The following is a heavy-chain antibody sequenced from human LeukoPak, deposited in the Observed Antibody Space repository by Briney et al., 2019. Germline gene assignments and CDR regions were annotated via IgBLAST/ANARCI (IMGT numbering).Heavy chain of an antibody. CDR1: GYTFTSYG. D-gene: IGHD2-15*01. V-gene: IGHV1-18*01. Sequence: GASVKVSCKASGYTFTSYGISWVRQAPGQGLEWMGWISAYNSNTDFAQKLQGRVTMTTDTSTSTAYMELRGLRSDDTAVYYCARGQGFCSGGSCPYYFEYWGQGTLVTVSS. CDR2: ISAYNSNT. J-gene: IGHJ4*02. CDR3: ARGQGFCSGGSCPYYFEY.